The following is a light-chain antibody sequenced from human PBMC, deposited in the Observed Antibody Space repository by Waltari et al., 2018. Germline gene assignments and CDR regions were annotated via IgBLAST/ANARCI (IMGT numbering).Light chain of an antibody. J-gene: IGLJ2*01. CDR1: SSNIGSNT. CDR3: AVWDDSLNGVV. Sequence: QSVLTQPPSASGSPGQRVTITCSGSSSNIGSNTVNWYQHLPGKAPELLIFRNNHRPSGVPDRFSGSKSGTSASLAIGGLQAEDEADYYCAVWDDSLNGVVFGGGTKLTVL. CDR2: RNN. V-gene: IGLV1-44*01.